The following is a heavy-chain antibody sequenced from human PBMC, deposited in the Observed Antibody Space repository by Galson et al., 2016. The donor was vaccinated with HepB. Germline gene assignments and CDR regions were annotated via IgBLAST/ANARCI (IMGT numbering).Heavy chain of an antibody. CDR3: ARGNTWFWNLDL. D-gene: IGHD3-22*01. J-gene: IGHJ2*01. Sequence: TLSLTCAVSGASVSSGGHHWNWIRQPPGKGLEWIGYTFYPGMTSYSPSLQSRVSMSLDSSKNRFSPMVTSVTAVDTAIYYGARGNTWFWNLDLRGRGTLVTVSS. CDR1: GASVSSGGHH. CDR2: TFYPGMT. V-gene: IGHV4-31*11.